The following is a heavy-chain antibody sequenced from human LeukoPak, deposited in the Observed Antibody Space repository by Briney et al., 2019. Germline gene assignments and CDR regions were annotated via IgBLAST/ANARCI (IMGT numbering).Heavy chain of an antibody. D-gene: IGHD1-1*01. Sequence: ASVKVSCKASGYTFTGYYMHWVRQAPGQGLEWMGWINPNSGGTNYAQKFQGRVTMTRDTSISTAYMELSRLRSDDTAAYYCARGTGTTGGDWFDPWGQGTLVTVSS. CDR2: INPNSGGT. CDR1: GYTFTGYY. V-gene: IGHV1-2*02. J-gene: IGHJ5*02. CDR3: ARGTGTTGGDWFDP.